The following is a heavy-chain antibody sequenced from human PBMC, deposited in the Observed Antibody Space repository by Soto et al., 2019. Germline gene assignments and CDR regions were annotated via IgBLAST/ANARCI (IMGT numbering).Heavy chain of an antibody. CDR2: IRPAGGT. J-gene: IGHJ4*02. CDR1: GSSFNGFY. Sequence: PSETLSLTCAVYGSSFNGFYWTWIRQPPGKGLEWIGSIRPAGGTNYNPSLKSRINMSVDTSKNQISLKLTSVTAADTAVYYCAADKNTVPYRRGYFVYWGLGTLVTVSS. D-gene: IGHD4-17*01. V-gene: IGHV4-34*01. CDR3: AADKNTVPYRRGYFVY.